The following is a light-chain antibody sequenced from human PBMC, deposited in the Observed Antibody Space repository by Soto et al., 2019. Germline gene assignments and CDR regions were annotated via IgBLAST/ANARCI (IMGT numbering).Light chain of an antibody. CDR3: CSYAGSSTYYV. Sequence: QSALTQPASVSGSPGQSITISCTGTSSDVGSYNLVSWYQQHPGKAPKLMIYDVSKRPSGVSNRFSGSKSGNTASLTISVLPADDEADYYCCSYAGSSTYYVFGTGTKLTVL. CDR2: DVS. V-gene: IGLV2-23*02. J-gene: IGLJ1*01. CDR1: SSDVGSYNL.